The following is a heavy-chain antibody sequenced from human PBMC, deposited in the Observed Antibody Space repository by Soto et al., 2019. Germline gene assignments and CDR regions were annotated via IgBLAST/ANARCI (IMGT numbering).Heavy chain of an antibody. J-gene: IGHJ4*02. Sequence: QHGGSLRLSCAASGFTFSSYGMHWVRQAPGKGLEWVAVIWYDGSNKYYADSVKGRFTISKDTSKNQVVLTMTNMDPVDTATYYCAHRPGGSSSYYFDYWGQGTLVTVSS. D-gene: IGHD6-6*01. CDR2: IWYDGSNK. V-gene: IGHV3-33*03. CDR1: GFTFSSYG. CDR3: AHRPGGSSSYYFDY.